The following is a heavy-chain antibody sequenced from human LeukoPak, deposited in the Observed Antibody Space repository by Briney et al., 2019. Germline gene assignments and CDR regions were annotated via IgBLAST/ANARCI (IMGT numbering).Heavy chain of an antibody. CDR2: FDPEDGET. CDR3: ARDRTPLYYDSSGYPDAFDI. Sequence: ASVKVSCKVSGYTLTELSMHWVRQAPGKGLEWMGGFDPEDGETIYAQKFQGRVTMTEDTSTDTAYMELSRLRSDDTAVYYCARDRTPLYYDSSGYPDAFDIWGQGTMVTVSS. V-gene: IGHV1-24*01. CDR1: GYTLTELS. D-gene: IGHD3-22*01. J-gene: IGHJ3*02.